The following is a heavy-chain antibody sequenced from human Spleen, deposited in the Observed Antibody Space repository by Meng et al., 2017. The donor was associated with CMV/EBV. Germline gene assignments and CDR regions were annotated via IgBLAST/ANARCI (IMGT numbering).Heavy chain of an antibody. CDR3: ARDHTRGATGYFDY. CDR1: GYTVSFVC. CDR2: IRRSAGGT. V-gene: IGHV1-46*01. J-gene: IGHJ4*02. D-gene: IGHD1-26*01. Sequence: ASGYTVSFVCLHWVREAAEQGRGGVGMIRRSAGGTGYAQKFQDRVTVTRDTSTSTVYMELSSLTSEDTAVYYCARDHTRGATGYFDYWGPGTLVTVSS.